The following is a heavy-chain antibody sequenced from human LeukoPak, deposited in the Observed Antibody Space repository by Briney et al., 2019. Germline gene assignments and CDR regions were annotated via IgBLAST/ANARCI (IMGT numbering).Heavy chain of an antibody. V-gene: IGHV4-34*01. Sequence: SETLSLTCAVYGGSFSGYYWSWIRQPPGKGLEWIGEINHSGSTNYNPSLKSRVTISVDTSKNQFSLKLNSVTPEDTAVYYCARWGLDAYYYGSGSSAYYYMDVWGKGTTVTVSS. J-gene: IGHJ6*03. CDR2: INHSGST. D-gene: IGHD3-10*01. CDR3: ARWGLDAYYYGSGSSAYYYMDV. CDR1: GGSFSGYY.